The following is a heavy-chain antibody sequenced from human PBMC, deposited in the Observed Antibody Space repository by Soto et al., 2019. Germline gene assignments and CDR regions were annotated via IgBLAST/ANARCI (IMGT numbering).Heavy chain of an antibody. J-gene: IGHJ3*02. Sequence: NPSETLSLTCTVSGGSFSGDGYYWSWIRQHPGKGLEWMGYISYSGSTKYKPSLQSRITISVETSKNQFSLRLTSVTAADTAIYFCARTSIFGVVLNAFDIWGQGTLVTVSS. CDR1: GGSFSGDGYY. CDR3: ARTSIFGVVLNAFDI. CDR2: ISYSGST. V-gene: IGHV4-31*03. D-gene: IGHD3-3*01.